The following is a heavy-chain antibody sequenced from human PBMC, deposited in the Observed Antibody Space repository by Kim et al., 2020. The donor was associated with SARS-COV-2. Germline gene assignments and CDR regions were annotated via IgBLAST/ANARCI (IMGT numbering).Heavy chain of an antibody. Sequence: GGSLRLSCAVSGFTVSSNYMTWVRQAPGKGLEWVSVFYSGGSTYYADSVKGRFTISRDNSRNTLYLQMNSLRVEDTAVYYCARGPGNYYDSSGHYSPWGQGTLVTVSS. D-gene: IGHD3-22*01. V-gene: IGHV3-66*01. J-gene: IGHJ5*02. CDR1: GFTVSSNY. CDR3: ARGPGNYYDSSGHYSP. CDR2: FYSGGST.